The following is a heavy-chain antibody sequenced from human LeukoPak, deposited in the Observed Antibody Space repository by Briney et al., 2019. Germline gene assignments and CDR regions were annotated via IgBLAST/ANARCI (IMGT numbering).Heavy chain of an antibody. CDR2: INSDGSTI. CDR3: ARDRDGYNY. Sequence: GGSLRLPCAASGFTFSSYLMHWVRQAPGKGLVWVSRINSDGSTINYADSVKGRFTISRDNAKNTLYLQMNSLRAEDTAVYYCARDRDGYNYWGQGTLVTVSS. CDR1: GFTFSSYL. V-gene: IGHV3-74*01. J-gene: IGHJ4*02. D-gene: IGHD5-24*01.